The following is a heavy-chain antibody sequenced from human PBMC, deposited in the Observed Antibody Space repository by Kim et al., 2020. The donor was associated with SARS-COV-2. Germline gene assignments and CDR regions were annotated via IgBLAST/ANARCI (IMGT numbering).Heavy chain of an antibody. CDR1: GFTFGSYG. J-gene: IGHJ4*02. D-gene: IGHD3-9*01. Sequence: GGSLRLSCVASGFTFGSYGMNWVRQAPGKGLEWVSYISSSRITIHYADPVKGRFTISRDNAKNSLYLQMNSLRDEDTAIYYCARDLPYYDVLTGYGYFDDWSQGTRVTVSS. V-gene: IGHV3-48*02. CDR3: ARDLPYYDVLTGYGYFDD. CDR2: ISSSRITI.